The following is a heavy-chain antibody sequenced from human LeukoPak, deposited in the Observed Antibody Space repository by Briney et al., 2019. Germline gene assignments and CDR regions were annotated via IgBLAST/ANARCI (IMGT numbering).Heavy chain of an antibody. CDR1: GYSFTSYW. V-gene: IGHV5-51*01. D-gene: IGHD3-3*01. CDR3: ASPSPETHLEWLSDAFDI. J-gene: IGHJ3*02. CDR2: IYPGDSDT. Sequence: GESLKISCKGSGYSFTSYWIGWVRQMPGKGLEWMGIIYPGDSDTRYSPSFQGQVTISADKSISTAYLQWSSLKASDTAMYYCASPSPETHLEWLSDAFDIWGQGTMVTVSS.